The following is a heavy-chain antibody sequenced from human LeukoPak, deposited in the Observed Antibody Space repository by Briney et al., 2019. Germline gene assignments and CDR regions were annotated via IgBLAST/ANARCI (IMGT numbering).Heavy chain of an antibody. CDR2: IYTGGTT. CDR1: GFTVTSNH. Sequence: HPGGSLRLSCAASGFTVTSNHMDWVRQAPGKGLEWVSIIYTGGTTHYADSLKDRFTISRDDSINTLYLQMNSLRAEDTAVYYCARDSSSYYFDYWGQGTLVTVSS. D-gene: IGHD6-6*01. V-gene: IGHV3-66*01. CDR3: ARDSSSYYFDY. J-gene: IGHJ4*02.